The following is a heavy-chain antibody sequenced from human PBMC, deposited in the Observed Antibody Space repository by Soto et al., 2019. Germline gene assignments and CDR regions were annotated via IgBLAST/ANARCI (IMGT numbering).Heavy chain of an antibody. CDR1: GFTFSNYW. CDR3: ARAFIPGAY. CDR2: INGDGSNI. D-gene: IGHD3-16*02. V-gene: IGHV3-74*01. J-gene: IGHJ4*02. Sequence: EVQLVESGGGLVQPGGSLRLSCAASGFTFSNYWMHWVRQAPGEGLVWVSRINGDGSNIRYADSVKGRFTISRDNAKNTLYLQMNSLRGEDTAVYYCARAFIPGAYWGQGILVTVSS.